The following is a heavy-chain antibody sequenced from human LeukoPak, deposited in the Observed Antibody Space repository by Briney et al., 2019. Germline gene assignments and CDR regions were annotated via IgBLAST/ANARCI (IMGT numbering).Heavy chain of an antibody. CDR1: GFTFSSYW. J-gene: IGHJ4*02. Sequence: PGGSLRLSYAASGFTFSSYWMSWVRQAPGKGLEWVANIKQDGSEKYYVDSVKGRFTISRDNAKNSLYLQMNSLRAEDTAVYYCATGEVKTAMVHFDYWGQGTLVTVSS. V-gene: IGHV3-7*01. D-gene: IGHD5-18*01. CDR3: ATGEVKTAMVHFDY. CDR2: IKQDGSEK.